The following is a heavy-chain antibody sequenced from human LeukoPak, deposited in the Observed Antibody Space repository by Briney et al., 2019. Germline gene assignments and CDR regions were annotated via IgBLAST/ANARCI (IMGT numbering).Heavy chain of an antibody. D-gene: IGHD6-13*01. V-gene: IGHV4-30-2*01. J-gene: IGHJ4*02. Sequence: PSETLSLTCTVSGGSISSGGYYWSWIRQPPGKGLEWIGYIYHSGSTYYNPSLKSRVTISVDRSKNQFSLKLSSVTAADTAVYYCARAQSSSWLHKYYFDYWGQGTLVTVSS. CDR3: ARAQSSSWLHKYYFDY. CDR2: IYHSGST. CDR1: GGSISSGGYY.